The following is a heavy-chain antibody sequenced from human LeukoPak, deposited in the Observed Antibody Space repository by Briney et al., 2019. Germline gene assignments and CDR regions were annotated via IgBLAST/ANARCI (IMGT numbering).Heavy chain of an antibody. V-gene: IGHV3-30*14. Sequence: GGSLRLSCAASRFTFSSYAMHWVRQAPGKGLEWVAVISYDGSNKYYADSVKGRSTISRDNSKNTLYLQMNSLRAEDTAVYYCARDPIAAAGSYGMDVWGQGTTVTVSS. CDR3: ARDPIAAAGSYGMDV. CDR2: ISYDGSNK. CDR1: RFTFSSYA. J-gene: IGHJ6*02. D-gene: IGHD6-13*01.